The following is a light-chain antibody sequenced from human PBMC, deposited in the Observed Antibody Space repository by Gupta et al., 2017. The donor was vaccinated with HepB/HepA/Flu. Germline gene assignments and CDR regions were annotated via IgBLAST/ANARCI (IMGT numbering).Light chain of an antibody. V-gene: IGLV1-44*01. CDR2: NNN. J-gene: IGLJ3*02. CDR3: AAWDDSRNGWV. Sequence: QSVVTQPPSASGTPGQRVTISCSGGSSNIRSNVLNWYQQLPGTAPKLLIHNNNQRPSGVPERFSGSKSGSSASLPISGLQAEDEADYYCAAWDDSRNGWVFGGGTKLTVL. CDR1: SSNIRSNV.